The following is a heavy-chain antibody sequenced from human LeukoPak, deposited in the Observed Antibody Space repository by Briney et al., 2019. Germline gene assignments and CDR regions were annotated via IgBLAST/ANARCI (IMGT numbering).Heavy chain of an antibody. Sequence: ASVKVSCKASGYTFTSYYMHWVRQAPGQGLEWMGIINPSGGSTSYAQKFQGRVNMTRDTSTSTVYMELSSLRSEDTAVYYCARDSRCCSSTSCYGFCGAYYFDYWGQGTLVTVSS. CDR2: INPSGGST. J-gene: IGHJ4*02. CDR3: ARDSRCCSSTSCYGFCGAYYFDY. D-gene: IGHD2-2*01. V-gene: IGHV1-46*01. CDR1: GYTFTSYY.